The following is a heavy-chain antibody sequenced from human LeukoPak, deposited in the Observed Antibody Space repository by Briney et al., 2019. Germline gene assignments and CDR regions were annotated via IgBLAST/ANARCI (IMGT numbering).Heavy chain of an antibody. CDR3: ARRLSHYDFWGGRLAFDI. J-gene: IGHJ3*02. CDR1: GGSISSYY. CDR2: IYYSGST. Sequence: PSETLSLTCTVSGGSISSYYWSWIRQPPGKGLEWIGYIYYSGSTNYNPSLKSRVTISVDTSKNQFSLKLSSVTAADTAVYYCARRLSHYDFWGGRLAFDIWGQGTMVTVSS. V-gene: IGHV4-59*08. D-gene: IGHD3-3*01.